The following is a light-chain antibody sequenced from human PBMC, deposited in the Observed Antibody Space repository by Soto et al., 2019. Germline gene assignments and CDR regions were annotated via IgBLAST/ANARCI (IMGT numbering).Light chain of an antibody. Sequence: EIQMTQSHSTLSASVGDRVTITCRASQSISSWLAWYQQKPGKAPNLLIYAASTLQSAVPSRFSGSGSGTEFTLTISSLQPEDFATYYCQQLNSYPLTFGGGTKVDIK. CDR1: QSISSW. CDR2: AAS. J-gene: IGKJ4*01. CDR3: QQLNSYPLT. V-gene: IGKV1-5*01.